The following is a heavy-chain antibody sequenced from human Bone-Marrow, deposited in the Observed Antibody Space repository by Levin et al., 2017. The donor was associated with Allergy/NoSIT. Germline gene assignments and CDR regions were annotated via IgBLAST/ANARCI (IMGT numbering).Heavy chain of an antibody. D-gene: IGHD3-16*01. J-gene: IGHJ5*02. CDR1: GGSISSDGYY. V-gene: IGHV4-31*03. CDR3: ARNTFEGVIDSFDP. CDR2: IYYTGGT. Sequence: SQTLSLTCSVSGGSISSDGYYWSWIRQSPGKGLEWIGYIYYTGGTHYSPSLKSRALISVDTSNNRFSLELKSVTAADTAIYYCARNTFEGVIDSFDPWGQGSLVTVSS.